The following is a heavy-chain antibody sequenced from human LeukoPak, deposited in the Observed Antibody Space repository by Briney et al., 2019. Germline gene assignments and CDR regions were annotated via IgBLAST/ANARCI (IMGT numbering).Heavy chain of an antibody. Sequence: GRSLRLSCAASGFTFSSYAMHWVRQAPGKGLEWVAVISYDGSNKYCADSVKGRFTTSRDNSKNTLYLQMNSLRAEDTAVYYCARDLSSGWLDYWGQGTLVTVSS. V-gene: IGHV3-30*04. CDR3: ARDLSSGWLDY. CDR2: ISYDGSNK. J-gene: IGHJ4*02. D-gene: IGHD6-19*01. CDR1: GFTFSSYA.